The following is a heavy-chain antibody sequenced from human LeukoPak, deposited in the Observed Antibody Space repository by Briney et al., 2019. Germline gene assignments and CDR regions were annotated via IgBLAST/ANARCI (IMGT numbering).Heavy chain of an antibody. D-gene: IGHD5/OR15-5a*01. CDR2: ISAYNGNT. CDR1: GYTFTSYG. Sequence: GASVKVSCKASGYTFTSYGISWVRQAPGQGLEWMGWISAYNGNTNNAQKLQGRVTMTTDTSTSTAYMELRSLRSDDTAVYFCARSVSGVWLFDYWGRGTLVTVSS. V-gene: IGHV1-18*01. J-gene: IGHJ4*02. CDR3: ARSVSGVWLFDY.